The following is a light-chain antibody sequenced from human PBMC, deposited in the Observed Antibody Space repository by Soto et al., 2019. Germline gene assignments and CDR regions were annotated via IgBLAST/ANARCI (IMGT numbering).Light chain of an antibody. V-gene: IGLV2-11*01. CDR1: SSDVGGYKY. Sequence: QSALTQPPSLSLSPGQSVTISCTSTSSDVGGYKYVSCYQQHPFKAPKLMIYDVSKRPSGVPDRFSGSKSANTASPTISGIQAEDEADYYCSSYAGSYNYVFATGTKVTVL. J-gene: IGLJ1*01. CDR2: DVS. CDR3: SSYAGSYNYV.